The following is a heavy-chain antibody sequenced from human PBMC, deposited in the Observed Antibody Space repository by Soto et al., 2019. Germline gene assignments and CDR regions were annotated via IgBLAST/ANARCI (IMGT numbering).Heavy chain of an antibody. CDR3: AKVDSNTFRVYGMDV. D-gene: IGHD2-2*03. CDR1: GFIFSTYA. J-gene: IGHJ6*02. CDR2: ISGSGGST. Sequence: LRLSCAASGFIFSTYAMSWVRQAPGKGLEWVSAISGSGGSTYYPDSVKGRFTISRDNSKNTLYLQMNSLRAEDTAVYYCAKVDSNTFRVYGMDVWGQGTTVTVSS. V-gene: IGHV3-23*01.